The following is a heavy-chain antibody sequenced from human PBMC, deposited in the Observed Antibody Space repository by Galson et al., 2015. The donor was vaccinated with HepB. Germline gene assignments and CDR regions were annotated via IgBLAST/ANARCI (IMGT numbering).Heavy chain of an antibody. CDR3: ARSPQDGDSSGYYELDH. V-gene: IGHV1-69*13. Sequence: SVKVSCKASGGTFSSYAISWVRQAPGQGLEWMGGIIPIFGTANYAQKFQGRVTITADESTSTAYMELSSLRSEDTAVYYCARSPQDGDSSGYYELDHWGQGTLVTVSS. CDR2: IIPIFGTA. D-gene: IGHD3-22*01. J-gene: IGHJ4*02. CDR1: GGTFSSYA.